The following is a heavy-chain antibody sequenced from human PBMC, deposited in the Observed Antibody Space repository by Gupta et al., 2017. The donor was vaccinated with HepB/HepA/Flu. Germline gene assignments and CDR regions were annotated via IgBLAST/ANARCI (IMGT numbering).Heavy chain of an antibody. Sequence: EVQLVESGGGLVQPGGSLRLSCAASGCTFSSYWMHCVRQAPGKGLVWVSRINSDGSSTSYADSVKGRFTISRDNAKNTLYLQMNSLRAEDTAVYYCARADYYDSSGYYYVRPVDYWGQGTLVTVSS. CDR1: GCTFSSYW. D-gene: IGHD3-22*01. J-gene: IGHJ4*02. V-gene: IGHV3-74*01. CDR3: ARADYYDSSGYYYVRPVDY. CDR2: INSDGSST.